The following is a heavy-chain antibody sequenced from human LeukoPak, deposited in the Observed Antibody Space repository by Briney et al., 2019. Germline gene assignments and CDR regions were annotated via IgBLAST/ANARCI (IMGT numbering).Heavy chain of an antibody. CDR3: ARLVGVPSAAFDI. CDR1: GFTDSSNY. J-gene: IGHJ3*02. V-gene: IGHV3-53*04. CDR2: IYSGGST. D-gene: IGHD1-26*01. Sequence: PGGSLRLSYAASGFTDSSNYMSWVRQAPGKGLEWVSVIYSGGSTYYADSVKGRFTISRHNSKNTLYLQMNSLRAEDTAVYYCARLVGVPSAAFDIWGQGTMVTVSS.